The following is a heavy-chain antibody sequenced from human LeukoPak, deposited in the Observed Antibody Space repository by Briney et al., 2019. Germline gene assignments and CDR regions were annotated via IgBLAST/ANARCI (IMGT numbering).Heavy chain of an antibody. D-gene: IGHD2-15*01. Sequence: SETLSLTCAVYGGSFSGYYWSWIRQPPGKGLEWIGEINHSGSTNYNPSLKSRVTISVDTSKNQFSLKLSSVTAADTAVYYCARPNEGGGDAFDIWGQGTMVTVSS. CDR3: ARPNEGGGDAFDI. V-gene: IGHV4-34*01. CDR2: INHSGST. J-gene: IGHJ3*02. CDR1: GGSFSGYY.